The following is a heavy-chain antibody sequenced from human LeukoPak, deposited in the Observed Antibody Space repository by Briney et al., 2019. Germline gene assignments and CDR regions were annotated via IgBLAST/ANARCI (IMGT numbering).Heavy chain of an antibody. CDR3: ARDRRGLGY. CDR2: INTSGDT. Sequence: PGGSLRLSCAVSGFTVSDSYMTWVRQAPGKGLEWVSVINTSGDTYYADSVEGRFTISRDKFKNTLYLQMNSLRAGDTAMYYCARDRRGLGYWGQGTLVTVSS. V-gene: IGHV3-66*01. J-gene: IGHJ4*02. CDR1: GFTVSDSY.